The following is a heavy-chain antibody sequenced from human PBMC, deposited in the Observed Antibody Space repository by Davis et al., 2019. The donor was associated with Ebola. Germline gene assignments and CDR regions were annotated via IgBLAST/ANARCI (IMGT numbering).Heavy chain of an antibody. V-gene: IGHV1-18*01. Sequence: AASVKVSCKASGYTFTSYAINWVRQAPGQGLEWMGWISDYNGNTNYAQKLQGRVTMTTDTSTSTAYMELRSLRSDDTAVYYCAKVGSGWYPIAWSDYWGQGTLVTVSS. CDR2: ISDYNGNT. J-gene: IGHJ4*02. CDR1: GYTFTSYA. CDR3: AKVGSGWYPIAWSDY. D-gene: IGHD6-19*01.